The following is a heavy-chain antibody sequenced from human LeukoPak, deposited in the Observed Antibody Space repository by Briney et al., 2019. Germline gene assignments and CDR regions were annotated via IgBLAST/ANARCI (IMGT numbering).Heavy chain of an antibody. CDR3: ARLRIDYMDV. V-gene: IGHV4-34*01. D-gene: IGHD1-26*01. J-gene: IGHJ6*03. CDR2: INHSGST. CDR1: GGSFSGYY. Sequence: SETLSLTCAVYGGSFSGYYWSWIRQPPGKGLEWIGEINHSGSTNYNPSLKSRVTISVDTSKNQFSLKLSSVTAADTAVYYCARLRIDYMDVWGKGTTVTISS.